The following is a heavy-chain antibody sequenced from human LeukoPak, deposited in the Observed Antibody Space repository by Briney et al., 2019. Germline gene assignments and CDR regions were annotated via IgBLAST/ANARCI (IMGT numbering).Heavy chain of an antibody. CDR1: GFTFSSYA. Sequence: GGSLRLSCAASGFTFSSYAMSWVRQAPGKGLEWVSVISGSGGRTYYADSVKGRFTISRDNSKNTLYLQMNSLRAEDTAVYYCAKDLRGYGDYDYWGQGTPVTVPS. V-gene: IGHV3-23*01. D-gene: IGHD4-17*01. CDR3: AKDLRGYGDYDY. J-gene: IGHJ4*02. CDR2: ISGSGGRT.